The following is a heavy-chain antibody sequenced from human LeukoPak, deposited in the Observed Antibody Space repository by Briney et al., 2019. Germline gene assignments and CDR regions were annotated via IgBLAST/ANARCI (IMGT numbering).Heavy chain of an antibody. Sequence: PGGSLRLSCAASGFTFSSDAMTWVRQAPGEGLEWVSTITGSDDTTYYADSVKGRFTISRDYSKNTVHLQLNNLRAEDTDMYYCAKGPQLYSGYYPDYWGQGTLVTVSS. J-gene: IGHJ4*02. CDR1: GFTFSSDA. V-gene: IGHV3-23*01. CDR2: ITGSDDTT. D-gene: IGHD3-22*01. CDR3: AKGPQLYSGYYPDY.